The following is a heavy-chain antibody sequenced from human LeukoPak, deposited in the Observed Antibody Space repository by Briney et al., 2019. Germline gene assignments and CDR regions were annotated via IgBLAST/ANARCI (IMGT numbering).Heavy chain of an antibody. Sequence: ASVKVSCKASGYTFTSYDINWVRQATGQGLEWMGWMNPNSGNTGYAQKFQGRVTITRNTFISTAYMELSSLRSEDTAVYYCARGFRGSGIPGIGYWGQGTLVTVSS. V-gene: IGHV1-8*03. CDR3: ARGFRGSGIPGIGY. CDR2: MNPNSGNT. J-gene: IGHJ4*02. CDR1: GYTFTSYD. D-gene: IGHD3-10*01.